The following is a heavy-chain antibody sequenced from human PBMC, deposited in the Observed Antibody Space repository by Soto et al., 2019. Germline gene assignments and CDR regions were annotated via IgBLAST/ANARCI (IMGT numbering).Heavy chain of an antibody. CDR3: EKTASMTIRDGFDH. V-gene: IGHV3-23*01. CDR1: GFTFSSYA. D-gene: IGHD4-17*01. J-gene: IGHJ4*02. CDR2: IRGSGSKT. Sequence: EVQLLEAGGGLVQPGVSLILSWAASGFTFSSYAMSWVLLDPVQWLEWVSAIRGSGSKTYYADAVKGRFTIFRDNSKNTLYLQMNSLRADDTALYYCEKTASMTIRDGFDHWGQGTLVTVSS.